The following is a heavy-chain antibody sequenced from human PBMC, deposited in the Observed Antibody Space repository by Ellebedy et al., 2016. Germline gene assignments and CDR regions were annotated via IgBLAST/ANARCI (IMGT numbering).Heavy chain of an antibody. D-gene: IGHD4-17*01. CDR1: EISFRGQV. CDR2: ISGSGGVT. J-gene: IGHJ4*02. V-gene: IGHV3-23*01. CDR3: AKDRDDAGDFVFDS. Sequence: GESLKISXGSSEISFRGQVLNWVRRAPGKGLEWLSGISGSGGVTYYADSVKGRFTISRDNSENTLFLQMNSLRADDTAVYYCAKDRDDAGDFVFDSWGQGTLVTVSS.